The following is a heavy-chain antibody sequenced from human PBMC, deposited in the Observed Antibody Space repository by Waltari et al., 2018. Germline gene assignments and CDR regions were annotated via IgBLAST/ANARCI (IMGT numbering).Heavy chain of an antibody. CDR2: INHSGST. CDR1: GGSFSGYY. Sequence: QVQLQQWGAGLLKPSETLSLTCAVYGGSFSGYYWSWIRQPPGKGLEWIGEINHSGSTNYNPALKSRVTISVDTSKNQFSLKLSSVTAADTAVYYCARANEGGYYYYGMDVWGQGTTVTVSS. J-gene: IGHJ6*02. CDR3: ARANEGGYYYYGMDV. D-gene: IGHD1-1*01. V-gene: IGHV4-34*01.